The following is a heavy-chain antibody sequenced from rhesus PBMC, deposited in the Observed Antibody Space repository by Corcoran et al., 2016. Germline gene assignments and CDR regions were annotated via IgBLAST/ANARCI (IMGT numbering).Heavy chain of an antibody. V-gene: IGHV1S2*01. J-gene: IGHJ4*01. CDR3: ARGIAATKHVDC. CDR2: VNPYNGNT. D-gene: IGHD6-31*01. Sequence: QVQLVQSGAEVKKPGSSVKVSCKASGYTFTDYYIHWLRQAPRQGLEWMGWVNPYNGNTKYAQKFQGRVTMTRDTSTSTAYMELSSLRSEDTAVYYCARGIAATKHVDCWGQGVLVTVSS. CDR1: GYTFTDYY.